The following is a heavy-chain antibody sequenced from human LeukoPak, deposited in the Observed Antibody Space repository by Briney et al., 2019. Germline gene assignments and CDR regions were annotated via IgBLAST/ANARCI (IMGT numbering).Heavy chain of an antibody. CDR2: IYYSGST. D-gene: IGHD4-17*01. Sequence: PSETLSLTCAVHGGSFSSYYWGWIRQPPGKGLEWIGSIYYSGSTYYNPSLKSRVTISVDTSKNQFSLKLSSVTAADTAVYYCATDLQYGDYVNYWGQGTLVTVSS. J-gene: IGHJ4*02. V-gene: IGHV4-39*01. CDR1: GGSFSSYY. CDR3: ATDLQYGDYVNY.